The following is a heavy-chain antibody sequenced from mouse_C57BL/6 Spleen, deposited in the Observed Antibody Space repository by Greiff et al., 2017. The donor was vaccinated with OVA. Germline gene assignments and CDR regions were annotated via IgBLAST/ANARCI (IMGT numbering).Heavy chain of an antibody. V-gene: IGHV10-1*01. J-gene: IGHJ3*01. CDR3: VRDYSNSFAY. CDR1: GFSFNTYA. CDR2: IRSKSNNYAT. D-gene: IGHD2-5*01. Sequence: EVHLVESGGGLVQPKGSLKLSCAASGFSFNTYAMNWVRQAPGKGLEWVARIRSKSNNYATYYADSVKDRFTISRDDSESMLYLQMNNLKTEDTAMYYCVRDYSNSFAYWGQGTLVTVSA.